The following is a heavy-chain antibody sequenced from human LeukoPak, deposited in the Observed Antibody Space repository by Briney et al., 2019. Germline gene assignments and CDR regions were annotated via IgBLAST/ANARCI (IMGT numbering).Heavy chain of an antibody. V-gene: IGHV3-23*01. CDR1: GFTFSSYA. D-gene: IGHD1-26*01. Sequence: GGSLRLSCAASGFTFSSYAMSWVRQAPGKGLEWVSAISGSGGSAYYADSVKGRFTISRDNSKNTLYLQMNSLRAEDTAVYYCAKDQKWELLQYFDYWGQGTLVTVSS. CDR3: AKDQKWELLQYFDY. J-gene: IGHJ4*02. CDR2: ISGSGGSA.